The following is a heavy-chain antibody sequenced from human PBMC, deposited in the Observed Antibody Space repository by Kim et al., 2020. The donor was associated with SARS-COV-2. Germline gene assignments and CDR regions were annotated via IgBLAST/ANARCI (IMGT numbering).Heavy chain of an antibody. Sequence: GGSLRLSCAASGVTFSSYAMRWVRQAPGKGPEWVAVIAYDGSRKYYVDSVKGRFTISRDNSKTTLYLQMNSRRDEDTAVYYCARAGVPAATYWFDPWGQGTLVTVSS. V-gene: IGHV3-30*04. D-gene: IGHD2-2*01. CDR2: IAYDGSRK. CDR3: ARAGVPAATYWFDP. CDR1: GVTFSSYA. J-gene: IGHJ5*02.